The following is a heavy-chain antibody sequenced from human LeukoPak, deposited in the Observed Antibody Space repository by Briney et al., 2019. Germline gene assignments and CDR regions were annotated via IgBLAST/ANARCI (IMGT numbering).Heavy chain of an antibody. CDR1: GGSISSGGYY. CDR2: IYYSGST. D-gene: IGHD3-22*01. J-gene: IGHJ4*02. Sequence: SETLSLTCTVSGGSISSGGYYWSWIRQHPGKGLEWIGYIYYSGSTYYNPSLKSRVTISVDTSKNQFSLKLSSVTAADTDVYYCARVVDSSGYNYYFDYWGQGTLVTVSS. V-gene: IGHV4-31*03. CDR3: ARVVDSSGYNYYFDY.